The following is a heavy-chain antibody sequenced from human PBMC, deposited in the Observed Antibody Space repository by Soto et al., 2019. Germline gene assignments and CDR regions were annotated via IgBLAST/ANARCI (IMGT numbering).Heavy chain of an antibody. CDR2: IIPIFGTA. Sequence: ASVKVSCKASGGTFSSYTISWVRQAPGRGLEWMGGIIPIFGTANYAQKFQGRVTITADESTSTAYMELSSLRSEDTAVYYCARGNYDILTGCFSDYWGQGTLVTVS. CDR1: GGTFSSYT. V-gene: IGHV1-69*13. D-gene: IGHD3-9*01. CDR3: ARGNYDILTGCFSDY. J-gene: IGHJ4*02.